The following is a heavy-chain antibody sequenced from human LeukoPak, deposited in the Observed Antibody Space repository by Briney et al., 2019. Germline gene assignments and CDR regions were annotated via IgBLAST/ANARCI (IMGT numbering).Heavy chain of an antibody. D-gene: IGHD6-19*01. V-gene: IGHV6-1*01. CDR2: TYYRSKWFI. CDR3: TRSDCSSGRCPGFDN. J-gene: IGHJ4*02. Sequence: SQTLSLTCAISGDSVSTASNAWYWIRQSPSRGLEWLGRTYYRSKWFINYAPSVKSRIIINPDTPKNQVSLQLNSVTPEDTAVYYCTRSDCSSGRCPGFDNWGQGTLVTVSS. CDR1: GDSVSTASNA.